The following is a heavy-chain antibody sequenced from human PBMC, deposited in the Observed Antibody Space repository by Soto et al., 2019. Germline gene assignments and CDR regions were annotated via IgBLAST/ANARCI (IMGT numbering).Heavy chain of an antibody. V-gene: IGHV4-59*08. J-gene: IGHJ6*02. D-gene: IGHD3-10*01. CDR3: ARQGFGPLHGLVDV. Sequence: QVQLQESGPGLVKPSETLSLSCTVSGGSISSYYWSWFRQSPGKRMEWIGYVHHSWGSSYNPSLPSRVAISLDPSTSQFSLKVTSVTATDTAVYYCARQGFGPLHGLVDVWGQGTTVTVSS. CDR1: GGSISSYY. CDR2: VHHSWGS.